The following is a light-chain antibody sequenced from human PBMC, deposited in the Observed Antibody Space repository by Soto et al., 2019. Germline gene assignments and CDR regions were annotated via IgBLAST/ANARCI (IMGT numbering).Light chain of an antibody. V-gene: IGKV3-15*01. J-gene: IGKJ4*01. Sequence: EIVMTQSPATLSVSPGERATLSCRASQSVNSNLAWYQQKPGQAPRLLIYGASTRATGIPARFSGSGSGTDFTLTISSLQSGDFAVYYCQQFSSYPLTFGGGTKVDIK. CDR2: GAS. CDR3: QQFSSYPLT. CDR1: QSVNSN.